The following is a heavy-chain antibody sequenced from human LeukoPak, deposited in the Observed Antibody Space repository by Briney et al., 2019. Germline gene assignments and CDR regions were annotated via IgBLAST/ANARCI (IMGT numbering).Heavy chain of an antibody. V-gene: IGHV3-48*03. J-gene: IGHJ3*01. CDR2: ISSSGSTI. Sequence: SGGSLRLSRAASGFTFSSYEMNWVRQAPGKGLEWVSYISSSGSTIYYADSVKGRFTISRDNAKNSLYLQMNSLRAEDTAVYYCARVMTTTRRHNAFDLWGQGTMVTVSS. D-gene: IGHD4-11*01. CDR3: ARVMTTTRRHNAFDL. CDR1: GFTFSSYE.